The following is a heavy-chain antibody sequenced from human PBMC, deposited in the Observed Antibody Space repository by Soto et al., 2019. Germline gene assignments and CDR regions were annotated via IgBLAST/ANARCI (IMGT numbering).Heavy chain of an antibody. CDR3: ARVGCSSTSCYGGPLVPGDYCFDY. D-gene: IGHD2-2*01. Sequence: ASVKVSCKASGYTFTSYGISWVRQAPGQGLEWMGIINPSGGSTSYAQKFQGRVTMTRDTSTSTVYMELSSLRSEDTAVYYCARVGCSSTSCYGGPLVPGDYCFDYWGQGTLVIVSS. CDR2: INPSGGST. CDR1: GYTFTSYG. J-gene: IGHJ4*02. V-gene: IGHV1-46*03.